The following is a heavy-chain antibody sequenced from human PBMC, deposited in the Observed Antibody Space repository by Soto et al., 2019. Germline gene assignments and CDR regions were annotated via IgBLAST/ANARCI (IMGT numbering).Heavy chain of an antibody. CDR3: AKDLGIVVVPPSVGGMDV. CDR1: GFTFSSYG. CDR2: ISYDGSNK. Sequence: GGSLRLSCAASGFTFSSYGMHWVRQAPGKGLEWVAVISYDGSNKYYADSVKGRFTISRDNSKNTLYLQMNSLRAEDTAVYYCAKDLGIVVVPPSVGGMDVWGQGTTVTVSS. V-gene: IGHV3-30*18. J-gene: IGHJ6*02. D-gene: IGHD2-2*03.